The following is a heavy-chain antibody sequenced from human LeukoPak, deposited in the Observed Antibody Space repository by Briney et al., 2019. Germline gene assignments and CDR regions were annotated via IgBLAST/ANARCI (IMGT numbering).Heavy chain of an antibody. Sequence: GGSLRLSCTASGFSFSTYSMNWVRQAPGKGLEWVSYIVGSSSNIYYADSVKGRFTISRDNAKNSLYLQMNSLRVEDTALYYCAKGSYDGNSGAPDYWGQGTLVTVSS. CDR3: AKGSYDGNSGAPDY. CDR2: IVGSSSNI. V-gene: IGHV3-21*04. J-gene: IGHJ4*02. D-gene: IGHD4-23*01. CDR1: GFSFSTYS.